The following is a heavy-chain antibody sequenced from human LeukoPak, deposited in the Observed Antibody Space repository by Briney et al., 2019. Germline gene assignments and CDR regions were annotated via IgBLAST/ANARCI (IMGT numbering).Heavy chain of an antibody. CDR3: ARRQYSSGWYYFDY. CDR2: INSDGSST. V-gene: IGHV3-74*01. D-gene: IGHD6-19*01. Sequence: GGSLRLSCAASGFTFRDYEMHWVRQAPGKGLVWVSRINSDGSSTSYADSVKGRFTISRDNAKNTLYLQMNSLRAEDTAVYYCARRQYSSGWYYFDYWGQGTLVTVSS. J-gene: IGHJ4*02. CDR1: GFTFRDYE.